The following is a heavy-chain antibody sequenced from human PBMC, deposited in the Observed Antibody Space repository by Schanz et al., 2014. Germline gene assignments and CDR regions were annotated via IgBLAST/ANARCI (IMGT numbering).Heavy chain of an antibody. CDR1: DGSITDYY. CDR3: ARGRVIYDFWSGYFAS. V-gene: IGHV4-34*02. CDR2: VTHSGRT. D-gene: IGHD3-3*01. J-gene: IGHJ4*02. Sequence: QVQLLQWGAGLLKASETLSLTCGVYDGSITDYYWSWIRQSPGKGLEWIGEVTHSGRTTYNPSLQSGVTMSVDTSKNPFSLKLSSMTAADTAVYFCARGRVIYDFWSGYFASWGQGTLVTVSS.